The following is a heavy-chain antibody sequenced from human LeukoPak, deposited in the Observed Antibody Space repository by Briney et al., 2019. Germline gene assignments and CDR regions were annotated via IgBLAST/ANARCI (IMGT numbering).Heavy chain of an antibody. Sequence: KPSETLSLTCTVSGGSISSYYWSWIRQPPGKGLEWIGYIYYSGSTNYNPSLKSRVTISVDTSKNQFSLKLSSVTAADTAVYYCARDKREPRYAFDIWGQGTMVTVSS. CDR3: ARDKREPRYAFDI. D-gene: IGHD1-26*01. CDR1: GGSISSYY. V-gene: IGHV4-59*01. CDR2: IYYSGST. J-gene: IGHJ3*02.